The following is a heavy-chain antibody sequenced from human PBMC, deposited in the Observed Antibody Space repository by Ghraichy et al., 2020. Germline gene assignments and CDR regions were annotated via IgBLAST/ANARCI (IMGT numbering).Heavy chain of an antibody. V-gene: IGHV3-48*01. Sequence: GESLKISCTASGFSFSSFGMNWVRQAPGKGLEWISYISSGSGHMFYADSVKGRFTISRDDAKKSLFLQMDSLRPEDTAVYYCASLSRVGYDPFDFWCQGTMVTVSS. CDR3: ASLSRVGYDPFDF. J-gene: IGHJ3*01. CDR2: ISSGSGHM. CDR1: GFSFSSFG. D-gene: IGHD2/OR15-2a*01.